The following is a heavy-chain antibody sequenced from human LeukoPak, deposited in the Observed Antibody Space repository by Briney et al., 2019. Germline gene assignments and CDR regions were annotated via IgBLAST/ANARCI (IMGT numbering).Heavy chain of an antibody. J-gene: IGHJ4*02. CDR2: MNQDGSVK. CDR3: ARGEYDY. D-gene: IGHD2/OR15-2a*01. V-gene: IGHV3-7*01. CDR1: GSTFSDYW. Sequence: GGSLRLSCAASGSTFSDYWMSWVRQAPGKELEWVANMNQDGSVKSYVDSVKGRFTISRDNAKNSLYLQMNSLRAEDTAVYYCARGEYDYWGQGTLVTVSS.